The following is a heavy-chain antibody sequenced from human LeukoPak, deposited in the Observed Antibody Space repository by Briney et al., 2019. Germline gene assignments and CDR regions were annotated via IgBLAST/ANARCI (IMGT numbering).Heavy chain of an antibody. CDR1: GFTFRTYG. V-gene: IGHV3-30*18. J-gene: IGHJ6*02. CDR2: ISYDGSNE. Sequence: SGGSLRLSCAASGFTFRTYGMHWVRQAPGKGLEWVAVISYDGSNEYYADPVKGRFTISRDNSKNTLYLQMNSLRPEDTAVYYCAKDDYGMDVWGQGTTVTVSS. CDR3: AKDDYGMDV.